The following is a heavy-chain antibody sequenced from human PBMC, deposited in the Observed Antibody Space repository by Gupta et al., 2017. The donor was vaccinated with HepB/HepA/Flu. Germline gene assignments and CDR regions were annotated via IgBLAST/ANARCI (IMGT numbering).Heavy chain of an antibody. CDR1: GFTFSSYG. D-gene: IGHD5-18*01. CDR2: ISYDGSNK. V-gene: IGHV3-30*18. Sequence: QVQLVESGGGVVQPGRSLRLSCAASGFTFSSYGMHWDRQAPGKGLEWVAVISYDGSNKYYADSVKGRFTISRDNSKNTLYLQMNSLRAEDTAVYYCAKEWGGTAMVQGVFDYWGQGTLVTVSS. J-gene: IGHJ4*02. CDR3: AKEWGGTAMVQGVFDY.